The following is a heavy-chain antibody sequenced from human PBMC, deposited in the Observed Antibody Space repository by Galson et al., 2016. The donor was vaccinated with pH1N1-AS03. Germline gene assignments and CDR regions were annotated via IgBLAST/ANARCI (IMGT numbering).Heavy chain of an antibody. D-gene: IGHD1-14*01. J-gene: IGHJ1*01. CDR3: ARDGPGIVRANAH. Sequence: SVKVSCKASGDSFSSYAFTWVRLAPGQGLEWMGGIIPIFGKPQYAQKFQGRVTITADESTTTVYMELSSLRSDDTAMYYCARDGPGIVRANAHWGQGTLVTVSS. V-gene: IGHV1-69*13. CDR2: IIPIFGKP. CDR1: GDSFSSYA.